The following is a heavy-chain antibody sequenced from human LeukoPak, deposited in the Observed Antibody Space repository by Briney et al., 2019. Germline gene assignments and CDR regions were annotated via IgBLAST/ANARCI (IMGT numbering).Heavy chain of an antibody. V-gene: IGHV4-59*01. J-gene: IGHJ4*02. CDR1: GGSIRSYY. Sequence: SETLSLTCTISGGSIRSYYWSWVRQPPGKGLEWIGYIYYSGSTNYNPSLKSRVTISLDTSKNQFSLKLSSVTAADTAVYYCAKDLRVTITVTFFFEYWGQGTLVTVSS. CDR2: IYYSGST. D-gene: IGHD4-17*01. CDR3: AKDLRVTITVTFFFEY.